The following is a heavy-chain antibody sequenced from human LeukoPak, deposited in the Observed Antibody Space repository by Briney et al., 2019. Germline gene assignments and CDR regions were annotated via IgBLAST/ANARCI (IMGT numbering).Heavy chain of an antibody. CDR3: ARDLSGSPFDL. D-gene: IGHD1-26*01. Sequence: SCKASGYTFTSYYMHWVRQAPGKGLEWVTFISFDGTNKYYADSVKGRFTISRDNSKNTLYLQMDSLRAEDTAMYYCARDLSGSPFDLWGQGTLVTVSS. J-gene: IGHJ4*02. CDR2: ISFDGTNK. V-gene: IGHV3-30-3*01. CDR1: GYTFTSYY.